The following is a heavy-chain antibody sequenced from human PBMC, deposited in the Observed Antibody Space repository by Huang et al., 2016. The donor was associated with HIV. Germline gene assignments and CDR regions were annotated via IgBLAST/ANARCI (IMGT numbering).Heavy chain of an antibody. CDR3: ARLPGSITMIRGVITDPY. CDR1: GGSIRSDNYY. V-gene: IGHV4-39*02. J-gene: IGHJ4*02. D-gene: IGHD3-10*01. CDR2: SYYSGST. Sequence: QLQLQESGPGLVKPSETLSLTCTVSGGSIRSDNYYWGWIRQPPGKRRGWIGSSYYSGSTYNNQSLKGRVTITGDTSKNHFSLRVRSVTAADTAVYYCARLPGSITMIRGVITDPYWGQGTLVTVSS.